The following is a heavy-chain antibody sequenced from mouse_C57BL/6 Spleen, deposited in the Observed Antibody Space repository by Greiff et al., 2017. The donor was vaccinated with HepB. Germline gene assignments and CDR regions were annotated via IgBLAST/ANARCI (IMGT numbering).Heavy chain of an antibody. J-gene: IGHJ4*01. V-gene: IGHV1-15*01. CDR3: TRRNAMDY. CDR1: GYTFTDYE. Sequence: VQLKQSGAELVRPGASVTLSCKASGYTFTDYEMHWVKQTPVHGLEWIGAIDPEPGGTAYNQKFKGKAILTADKSSSTAYMELRSLTSEDSAVYYCTRRNAMDYWGQGTSVTVSS. CDR2: IDPEPGGT.